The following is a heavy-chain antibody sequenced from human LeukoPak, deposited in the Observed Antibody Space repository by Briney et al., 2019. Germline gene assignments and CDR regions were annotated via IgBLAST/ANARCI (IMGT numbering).Heavy chain of an antibody. CDR2: IWYDGSNK. J-gene: IGHJ4*02. CDR3: ARDALSGSYGAFDY. CDR1: GFTFSSYG. V-gene: IGHV3-33*01. Sequence: GGSLRLSCAASGFTFSSYGMHWVRQAPGKGLEGVAVIWYDGSNKYYADSVKGRFTISRDNSKNTLYLQMNSLRAEDTAVYYCARDALSGSYGAFDYWGQGTLVTVSS. D-gene: IGHD1-26*01.